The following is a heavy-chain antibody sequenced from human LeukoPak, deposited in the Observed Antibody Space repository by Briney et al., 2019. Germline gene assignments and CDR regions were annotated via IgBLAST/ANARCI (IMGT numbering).Heavy chain of an antibody. D-gene: IGHD5-18*01. CDR1: GGSISSHY. Sequence: PGTLSLTCTVSGGSISSHYWSWIRQPPGKGLEWIAYMYDSVGTKDNPSLKSRVTLSADTSKNQYSLRLNSVTAADTAVYYCATIKRGDIYGYFDFWGQGLLVTVSS. J-gene: IGHJ4*02. CDR3: ATIKRGDIYGYFDF. CDR2: MYDSVGT. V-gene: IGHV4-59*11.